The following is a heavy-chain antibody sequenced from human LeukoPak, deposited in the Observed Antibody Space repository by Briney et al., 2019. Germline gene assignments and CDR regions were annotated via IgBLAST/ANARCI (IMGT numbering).Heavy chain of an antibody. Sequence: SEPLSLTFTVSGGSISSYYWSWIRQPPGKGLEWIGYIYTSGSTNYNPSLKSRVTISVDTSKNQFSLKLSSVTAADTAVYYCARCTGTTRGAFDIWGQGTMATVSS. CDR2: IYTSGST. CDR1: GGSISSYY. J-gene: IGHJ3*02. V-gene: IGHV4-4*09. CDR3: ARCTGTTRGAFDI. D-gene: IGHD3-10*02.